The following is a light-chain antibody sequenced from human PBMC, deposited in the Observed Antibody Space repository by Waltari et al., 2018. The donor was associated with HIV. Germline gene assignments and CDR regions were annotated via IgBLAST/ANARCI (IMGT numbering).Light chain of an antibody. Sequence: QSALTQPASVSGSPGQTITIPCTGTSSDVWSYNLVSWYQQPPGKAPKPMIYEGSKPPSGLSNRFSGSKSGNTASLTISGLQAEDEADYYCCSYAHSSTFGVVFGGGTKLTVL. CDR3: CSYAHSSTFGVV. CDR2: EGS. CDR1: SSDVWSYNL. V-gene: IGLV2-23*03. J-gene: IGLJ2*01.